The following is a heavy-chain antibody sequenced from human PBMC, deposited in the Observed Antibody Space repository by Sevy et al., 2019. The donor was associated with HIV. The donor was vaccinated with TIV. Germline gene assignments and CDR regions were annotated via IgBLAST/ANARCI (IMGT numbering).Heavy chain of an antibody. Sequence: GGSLRLSCAASGFTFSYAWMSWVRQAPGKGLEWLGRIKSKTDGETTHYAASVKDRFTTSRDDSENTLYLQMNSLKTEDTAVYYCTTEPSFDWGQGTLVTVSS. CDR1: GFTFSYAW. CDR2: IKSKTDGETT. J-gene: IGHJ4*02. CDR3: TTEPSFD. V-gene: IGHV3-15*01. D-gene: IGHD1-7*01.